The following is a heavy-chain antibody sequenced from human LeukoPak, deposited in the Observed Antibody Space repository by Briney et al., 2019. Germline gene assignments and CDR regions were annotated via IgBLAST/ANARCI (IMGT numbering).Heavy chain of an antibody. CDR3: ARDKPQVKQPGIAAAAPDY. Sequence: PGGSLRLSCAASGFTFSSYAMSWVRQAPGKGLEWVSAISGSGGSTYYADSVKGRFTSSRDNAENSLYLQMNSLRAEDTAVYYCARDKPQVKQPGIAAAAPDYWGQGTLVTVSS. J-gene: IGHJ4*02. CDR1: GFTFSSYA. V-gene: IGHV3-23*01. D-gene: IGHD6-13*01. CDR2: ISGSGGST.